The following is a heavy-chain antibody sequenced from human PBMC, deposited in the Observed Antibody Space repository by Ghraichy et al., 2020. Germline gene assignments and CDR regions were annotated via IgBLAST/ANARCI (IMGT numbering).Heavy chain of an antibody. CDR2: IYYSGST. Sequence: SQTLSLTCTVSGGSISSYYWSWIRQPPGKGLEWIGYIYYSGSTNYNPSLKSRVTISVDTSKNQFSLKLSSVTAADTAVYYCARDEGGGFDIWGQGTMVTVSS. J-gene: IGHJ3*02. CDR3: ARDEGGGFDI. V-gene: IGHV4-59*01. D-gene: IGHD3-16*01. CDR1: GGSISSYY.